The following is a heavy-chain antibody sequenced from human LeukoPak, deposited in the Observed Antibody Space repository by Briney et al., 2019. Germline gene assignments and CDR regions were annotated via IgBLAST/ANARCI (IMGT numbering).Heavy chain of an antibody. D-gene: IGHD3-22*01. Sequence: GESLKISCKGSGYSFTSYWIGWVRQMPGKGLEWMGIIYPGDSDTRYSPSFQGQVTISADKSISTAYLQWSSLKASDTAMYYCARFRGYDSSGYSPDAHYNRFAPWGQGTLVTVSS. V-gene: IGHV5-51*01. J-gene: IGHJ5*02. CDR3: ARFRGYDSSGYSPDAHYNRFAP. CDR1: GYSFTSYW. CDR2: IYPGDSDT.